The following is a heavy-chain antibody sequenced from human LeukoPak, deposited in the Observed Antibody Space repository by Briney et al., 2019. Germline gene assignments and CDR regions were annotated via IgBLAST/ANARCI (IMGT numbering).Heavy chain of an antibody. CDR3: ARVQYYDSSGYYYPYYFDY. D-gene: IGHD3-22*01. CDR2: ISGSGTST. CDR1: RFTFSSYA. J-gene: IGHJ4*02. Sequence: GGSLRLPCAASRFTFSSYAMTWVRQAPGKGLEWVSGISGSGTSTYYADSVKGRFTISRDNAKNSLYLQMNSLRAEDTAVYYCARVQYYDSSGYYYPYYFDYWGQGTLVTVSS. V-gene: IGHV3-23*01.